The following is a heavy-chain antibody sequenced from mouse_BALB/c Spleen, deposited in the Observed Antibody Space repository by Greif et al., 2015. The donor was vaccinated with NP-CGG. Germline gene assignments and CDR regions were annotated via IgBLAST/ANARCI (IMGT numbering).Heavy chain of an antibody. V-gene: IGHV10-1*02. CDR3: VRQAHYYGYLDY. Sequence: EVKLMESGGGLVQPKGSLKLSCAASGFTFNTYAMNWVRQAPGKGSEWVARIRSKSNNYATYYADSVKDRFTISRDDSQSMLYLQMNNVKTEDTAMYYCVRQAHYYGYLDYWGQGTTLTVSS. CDR2: IRSKSNNYAT. J-gene: IGHJ2*01. D-gene: IGHD1-2*01. CDR1: GFTFNTYA.